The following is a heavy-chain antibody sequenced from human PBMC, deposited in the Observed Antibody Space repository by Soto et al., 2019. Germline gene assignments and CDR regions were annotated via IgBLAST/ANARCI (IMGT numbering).Heavy chain of an antibody. CDR2: IYPSGSI. CDR1: DGSVSSSNW. V-gene: IGHV4-4*02. CDR3: ARNSYVTGGGYFDY. J-gene: IGHJ4*02. D-gene: IGHD2-8*02. Sequence: PSESLSLTCVVSDGSVSSSNWWIWVRQPPGKGLEWIGEIYPSGSINYNPSLKSRVTISIDKSKNQFSVKLSSVTAADTAVYYCARNSYVTGGGYFDYWGQGTLVTVSS.